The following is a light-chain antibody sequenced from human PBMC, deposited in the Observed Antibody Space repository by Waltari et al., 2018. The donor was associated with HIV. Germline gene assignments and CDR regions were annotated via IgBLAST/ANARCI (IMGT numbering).Light chain of an antibody. V-gene: IGLV2-23*02. CDR3: CSYVGWSTFFYV. CDR2: EVS. J-gene: IGLJ1*01. Sequence: QSALTQPASVSGSPGQSITISCTGTSSDVGSYNLVSWYQQHPGKAPKLMIYEVSKRPSGVSNRFSGSKSGNTASLTISGLQAEDEADYYCCSYVGWSTFFYVFGTGTKVTVL. CDR1: SSDVGSYNL.